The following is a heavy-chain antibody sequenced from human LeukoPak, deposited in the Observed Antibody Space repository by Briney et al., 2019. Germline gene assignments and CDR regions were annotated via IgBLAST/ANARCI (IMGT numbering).Heavy chain of an antibody. CDR1: GGSFSGYY. D-gene: IGHD6-13*01. J-gene: IGHJ2*01. CDR2: IYYSGST. Sequence: SETLSLTCAVYGGSFSGYYWSWIRQPPGKGLEWIGYIYYSGSTYYNPSLKSRVTISVDTSKNQFSLKLSSVTAADTAVYYCARVVRFSSRNLYWYFDLWGRGTLVTVSS. CDR3: ARVVRFSSRNLYWYFDL. V-gene: IGHV4-30-4*08.